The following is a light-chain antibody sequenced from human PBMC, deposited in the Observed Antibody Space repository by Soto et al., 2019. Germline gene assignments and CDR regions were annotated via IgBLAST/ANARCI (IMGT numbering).Light chain of an antibody. CDR2: DAS. Sequence: EIVMTQSPATLSVSPGGRVTLSCRASQSVSNNLAWYQQKPGQQAPRLLICDASTRATGVPGRFSGSGSGTEFTLIISSLQSEDFALYYCQQYNKWPLTFGGGTKVDIK. V-gene: IGKV3-15*01. CDR3: QQYNKWPLT. CDR1: QSVSNN. J-gene: IGKJ4*01.